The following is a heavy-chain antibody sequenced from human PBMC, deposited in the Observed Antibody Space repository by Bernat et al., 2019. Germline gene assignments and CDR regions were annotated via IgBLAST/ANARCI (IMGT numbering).Heavy chain of an antibody. J-gene: IGHJ4*02. CDR1: GFTFSDYS. V-gene: IGHV3-11*06. Sequence: QVQLVESGGGVVQPGRSLRLSCAASGFTFSDYSMTWIRQAPGKGLEWVSYISSSSTYTNYADSVKGRFTISRDNAKNSLYLQMNSLRAEDTAVYYCARSYASGSYIDYWGQGTLVTVSS. D-gene: IGHD3-16*01. CDR2: ISSSSTYT. CDR3: ARSYASGSYIDY.